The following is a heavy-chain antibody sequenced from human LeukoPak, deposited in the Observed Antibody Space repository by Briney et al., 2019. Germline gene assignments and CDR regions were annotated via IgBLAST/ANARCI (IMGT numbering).Heavy chain of an antibody. J-gene: IGHJ4*02. CDR2: AYYRSKWYI. D-gene: IGHD3-10*01. CDR1: GDSVSGSPAV. Sequence: SQTLSLTSAISGDSVSGSPAVWNWIRQSPSRGLEWLGRAYYRSKWYIDYAVSVKGRITITPDTSKNQFCLQLNSVTPEDTAVYYCARGAVRGGTNFDYWGQGTLVTVSS. V-gene: IGHV6-1*01. CDR3: ARGAVRGGTNFDY.